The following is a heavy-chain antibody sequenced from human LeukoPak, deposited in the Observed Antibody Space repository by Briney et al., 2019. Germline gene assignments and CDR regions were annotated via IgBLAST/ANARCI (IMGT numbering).Heavy chain of an antibody. V-gene: IGHV4-34*01. J-gene: IGHJ6*04. CDR1: GGSFSGYY. CDR2: INHSGSA. Sequence: SETLSLTCAVYGGSFSGYYWSWIRQPPGKGLEWIGEINHSGSANYNPSLKSRVTISVDTSKNQFSLKLSSVTAADTAVYYCAGGPDDCSSTSCYYYGMDVWGKGTTVTVSS. CDR3: AGGPDDCSSTSCYYYGMDV. D-gene: IGHD2-2*01.